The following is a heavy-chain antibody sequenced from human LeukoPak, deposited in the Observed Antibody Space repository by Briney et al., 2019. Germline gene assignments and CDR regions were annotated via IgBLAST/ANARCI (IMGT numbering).Heavy chain of an antibody. D-gene: IGHD3-22*01. CDR3: AKDRYDSSGYFDY. Sequence: GGSLRLSCAASGFTFSSYGMHWVRQAPGKGLEWVAVISHDGSNKYYADSVKGRFTISRDNSKNTLYLQMNSLRAEDTAVYYCAKDRYDSSGYFDYWGQGTLVTVSS. CDR2: ISHDGSNK. J-gene: IGHJ4*02. V-gene: IGHV3-30*18. CDR1: GFTFSSYG.